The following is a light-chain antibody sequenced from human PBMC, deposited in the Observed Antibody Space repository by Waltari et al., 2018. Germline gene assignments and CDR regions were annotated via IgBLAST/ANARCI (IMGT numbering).Light chain of an antibody. CDR2: AAS. V-gene: IGKV1-6*01. Sequence: AIQITQSPSSLSASVGDRVTITGRASQDIRNDLGWFQQKPGKAPKLLIFAASSLQSGVPSRFSGSGSGTDFTLTISSLQPEDFATYYCLQDYNYPFTFGPGTKVDIK. CDR1: QDIRND. CDR3: LQDYNYPFT. J-gene: IGKJ3*01.